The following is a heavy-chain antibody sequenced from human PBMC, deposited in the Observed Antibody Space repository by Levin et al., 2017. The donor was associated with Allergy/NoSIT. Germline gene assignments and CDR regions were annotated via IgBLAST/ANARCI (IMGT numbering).Heavy chain of an antibody. CDR1: GGSISSGGYS. CDR2: IYLSGST. J-gene: IGHJ4*02. CDR3: ARVAGYSYGYYFDY. Sequence: SGGSISSGGYSWSWIRQPPGKGLEWIGNIYLSGSTYYNPSLKSRVTISVDRSKNQFSLNLSSVTAADTAVYYCARVAGYSYGYYFDYWGQGTLVTVSS. D-gene: IGHD5-18*01. V-gene: IGHV4-30-2*01.